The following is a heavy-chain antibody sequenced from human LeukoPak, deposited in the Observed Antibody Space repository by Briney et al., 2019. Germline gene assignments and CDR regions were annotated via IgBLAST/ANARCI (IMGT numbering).Heavy chain of an antibody. J-gene: IGHJ4*02. CDR1: GFTVSSNY. V-gene: IGHV3-53*05. D-gene: IGHD3-22*01. Sequence: GGSLRLSCAASGFTVSSNYMSWVRQAPGKGLEWVSVIYSGGSTYYADSVKGRFTISRDNSKNTLYLQMNSLRAEDTAVYYCAKDVASSSGYSYWGQGTLVTVSS. CDR2: IYSGGST. CDR3: AKDVASSSGYSY.